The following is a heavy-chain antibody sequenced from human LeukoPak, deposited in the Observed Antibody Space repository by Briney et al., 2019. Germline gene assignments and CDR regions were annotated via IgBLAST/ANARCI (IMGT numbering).Heavy chain of an antibody. CDR2: ISGSADNT. J-gene: IGHJ4*02. CDR1: GLTFNNYA. V-gene: IGHV3-23*01. CDR3: ARIGSAAFTDY. D-gene: IGHD3-3*02. Sequence: GGSLRLSCAASGLTFNNYAIAWVRQAPGKGLEWVSSISGSADNTNYADSVKGRFAVSRDKSKNTLYLQMNSLRAEDTAVYYCARIGSAAFTDYWGQGALVTVSS.